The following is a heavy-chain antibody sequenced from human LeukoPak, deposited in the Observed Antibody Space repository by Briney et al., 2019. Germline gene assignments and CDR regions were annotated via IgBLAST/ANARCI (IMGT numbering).Heavy chain of an antibody. Sequence: GGSLRLSCAASGFSFSSYAMSWVRQAPGKGLEWVSAISGSGGSTYYADSVKGRFTISRDNSKNTLYLQMNSLRAEDTAVYYCAKNRITIFGVVIVGVFDIWGQGTMVTVSS. V-gene: IGHV3-23*01. CDR2: ISGSGGST. CDR3: AKNRITIFGVVIVGVFDI. CDR1: GFSFSSYA. J-gene: IGHJ3*02. D-gene: IGHD3-3*01.